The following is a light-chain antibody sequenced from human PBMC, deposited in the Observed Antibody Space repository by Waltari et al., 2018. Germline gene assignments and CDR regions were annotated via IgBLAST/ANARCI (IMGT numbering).Light chain of an antibody. Sequence: QSALTQPASVSGSPGQSITISCTGTSRDAGGYNFVSWYQQHPGKAPKLMVYDVTNRPSGVSNRFSGSKSGNTASLTISGLQAEDEADYYCSSYTSSISVVFGGGTKLTVL. CDR1: SRDAGGYNF. J-gene: IGLJ2*01. CDR2: DVT. V-gene: IGLV2-14*03. CDR3: SSYTSSISVV.